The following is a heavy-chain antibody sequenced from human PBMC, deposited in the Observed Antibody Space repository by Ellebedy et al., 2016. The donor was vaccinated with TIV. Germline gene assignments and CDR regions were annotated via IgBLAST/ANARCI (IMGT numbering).Heavy chain of an antibody. CDR1: GGSITSYY. J-gene: IGHJ3*02. CDR3: ARVVWQQPVSYALDI. D-gene: IGHD6-13*01. V-gene: IGHV4-59*08. Sequence: MPSETLSLTCTVSGGSITSYYWDWIRQPPGKGLEWIGYTHYSGSTYYNPSLKSRVTISIDTSRNQFSLRLTSVTAADTAVYYCARVVWQQPVSYALDIWGQGTMVTVSS. CDR2: THYSGST.